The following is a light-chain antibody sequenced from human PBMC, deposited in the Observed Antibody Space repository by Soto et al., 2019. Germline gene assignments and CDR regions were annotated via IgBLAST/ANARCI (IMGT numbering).Light chain of an antibody. Sequence: EIVLTQSPGTLSLSPGEGATLSCRASQSIHTSLAWYQQKSGKPPRLVIYDSTLRANGVPDRFGGSRSGTEFTLTINSLEPEDFAVYYCQQRNVWPPITFGQGTRLDIK. CDR3: QQRNVWPPIT. V-gene: IGKV3-11*01. CDR2: DST. J-gene: IGKJ5*01. CDR1: QSIHTS.